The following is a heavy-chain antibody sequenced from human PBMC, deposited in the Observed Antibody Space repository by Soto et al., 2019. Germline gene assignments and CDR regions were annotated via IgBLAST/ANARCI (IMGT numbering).Heavy chain of an antibody. CDR2: IYSSGST. CDR3: ASPQGAVAVAGAFDY. D-gene: IGHD6-19*01. CDR1: GGSISSTSHY. J-gene: IGHJ4*02. Sequence: QLQLQESGPRLVKPSETLSLTCTVSGGSISSTSHYWGWIRQPPGKGLEWIGSIYSSGSTYYNPYLDSRVTISVDTSKNQFSLRLSSVTAADTAVYYCASPQGAVAVAGAFDYWGQGTLVTVSS. V-gene: IGHV4-39*01.